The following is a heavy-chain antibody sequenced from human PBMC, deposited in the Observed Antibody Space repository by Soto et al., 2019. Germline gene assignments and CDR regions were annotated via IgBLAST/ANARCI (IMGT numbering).Heavy chain of an antibody. Sequence: PGGSLRLSCAASGFTFSSYWMSWVRQAPGKGLEWVANIKQDGSEKYYVDSVEGRFTISRDNAKNSLYLQMNSLRAEDTAVYYCARGTSYGPSNYFDYWGQGTLVTVSS. J-gene: IGHJ4*02. CDR2: IKQDGSEK. D-gene: IGHD4-17*01. V-gene: IGHV3-7*03. CDR3: ARGTSYGPSNYFDY. CDR1: GFTFSSYW.